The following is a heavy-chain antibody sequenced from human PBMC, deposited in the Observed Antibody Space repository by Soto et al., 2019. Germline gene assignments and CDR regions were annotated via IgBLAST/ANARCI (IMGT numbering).Heavy chain of an antibody. D-gene: IGHD3-9*01. CDR2: FDPEDGET. J-gene: IGHJ4*02. Sequence: ASVKVSCKVSGCTLTELSMHWVRQAPGKGLEWMGGFDPEDGETIYAQKFQGRVTMTEDTSTDTAYMELSSLRSEDTAVYYCATRIVSYYDILTGSKKPFDYWGQGTLVTVSS. CDR1: GCTLTELS. V-gene: IGHV1-24*01. CDR3: ATRIVSYYDILTGSKKPFDY.